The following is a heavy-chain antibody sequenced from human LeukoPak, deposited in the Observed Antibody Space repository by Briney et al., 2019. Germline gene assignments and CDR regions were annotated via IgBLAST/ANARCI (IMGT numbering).Heavy chain of an antibody. V-gene: IGHV4-39*01. CDR2: IYYSGST. D-gene: IGHD6-6*01. CDR3: ARLIGYSSSYYYMDV. J-gene: IGHJ6*03. CDR1: GGSISSSSYY. Sequence: PSETLSLTCTVSGGSISSSSYYWAWIRQPLGKGLEWIGSIYYSGSTYYNPSLKSRVTISVDTSKNQFSLKLSSVTAADTAVYYCARLIGYSSSYYYMDVWGKGTTVTVSS.